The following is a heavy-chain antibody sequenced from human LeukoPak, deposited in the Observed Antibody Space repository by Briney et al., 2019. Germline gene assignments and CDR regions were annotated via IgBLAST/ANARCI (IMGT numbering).Heavy chain of an antibody. Sequence: SETLSLTCTVSGGSISTSNYYWSWIRQPPGRGLEWIGYIYYSGSTSYNPSLKSRVTISVDTSKNQFSLKLTSVTAADTAVYYCARNREYSSWWWFDPWGQGTLVTVSS. CDR2: IYYSGST. J-gene: IGHJ5*02. CDR1: GGSISTSNYY. V-gene: IGHV4-61*01. D-gene: IGHD6-6*01. CDR3: ARNREYSSWWWFDP.